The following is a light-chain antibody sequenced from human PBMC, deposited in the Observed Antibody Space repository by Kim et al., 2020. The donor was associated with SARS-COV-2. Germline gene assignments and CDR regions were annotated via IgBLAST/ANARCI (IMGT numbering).Light chain of an antibody. CDR1: KKNVGNFG. Sequence: QTATLTCTGDKKNVGNFGAAWLQQHQGPPPTLLSYTTNNRPSAISERFSASRSGNTASLTITGLQPEDEADYYCSSWDSSLNAWVFGGGTQLTVL. CDR2: TTN. J-gene: IGLJ3*02. CDR3: SSWDSSLNAWV. V-gene: IGLV10-54*04.